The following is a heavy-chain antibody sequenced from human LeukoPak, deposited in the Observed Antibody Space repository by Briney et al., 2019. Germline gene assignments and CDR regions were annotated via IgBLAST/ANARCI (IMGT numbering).Heavy chain of an antibody. CDR2: VYNSGST. D-gene: IGHD2-2*02. CDR3: ARGRYTLDY. CDR1: GGSINSGNYY. V-gene: IGHV4-30-4*01. J-gene: IGHJ4*02. Sequence: SQTLSLTCTVSGGSINSGNYYWTWIRQPPGKGLEWIGYVYNSGSTYYNPSLKSRVTISINTSKNQFSLKLSSVAAADTAVYYCARGRYTLDYWGQGTLVTVSS.